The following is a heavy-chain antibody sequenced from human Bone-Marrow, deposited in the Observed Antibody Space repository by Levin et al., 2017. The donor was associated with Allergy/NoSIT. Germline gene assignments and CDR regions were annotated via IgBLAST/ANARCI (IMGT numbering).Heavy chain of an antibody. CDR1: GFTFSGYW. D-gene: IGHD2-15*01. CDR2: INSDGSIT. CDR3: ARREGECSGGTCYFDY. V-gene: IGHV3-74*01. Sequence: PGGSLRLSCAASGFTFSGYWMHWVRQVPGKGLIWVSRINSDGSITTYADSVKGRFSISRDNAKNTLFLQMKSLRPEDTAVYYCARREGECSGGTCYFDYWGQGSLVTVSS. J-gene: IGHJ4*02.